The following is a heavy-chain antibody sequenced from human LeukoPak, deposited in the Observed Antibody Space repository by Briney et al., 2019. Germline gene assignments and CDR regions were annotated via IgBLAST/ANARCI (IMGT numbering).Heavy chain of an antibody. CDR3: ARLGYSSGWSIDY. CDR1: GYSISSGYY. CDR2: IYYSGST. Sequence: PSETLSLTCTVSGYSISSGYYWGWIRQPPGKGLEWIGSIYYSGSTYYNPSLKSRVTISVDTSKNQFSLKLSSVTAADTAVYYCARLGYSSGWSIDYWAREPWSPSPQ. D-gene: IGHD6-19*01. J-gene: IGHJ4*02. V-gene: IGHV4-38-2*02.